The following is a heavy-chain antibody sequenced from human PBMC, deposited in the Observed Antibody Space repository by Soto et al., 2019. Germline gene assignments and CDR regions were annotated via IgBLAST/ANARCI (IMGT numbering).Heavy chain of an antibody. V-gene: IGHV4-39*01. CDR1: GGSISSSSCY. Sequence: SETLSLTCPVSGGSISSSSCYWGWIRQPPGKGLEWIGSIYYSGSTYYNPSLKSRVTISVDTSKNQFSLKLSSVTAADTAVYYCARRVGREWELHGMDVWGQGTTVTVSS. CDR3: ARRVGREWELHGMDV. J-gene: IGHJ6*02. CDR2: IYYSGST. D-gene: IGHD1-26*01.